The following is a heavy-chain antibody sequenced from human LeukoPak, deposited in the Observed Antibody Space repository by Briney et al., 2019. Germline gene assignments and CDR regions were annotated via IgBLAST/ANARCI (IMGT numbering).Heavy chain of an antibody. J-gene: IGHJ3*02. V-gene: IGHV3-23*01. CDR2: IFPSGGEI. CDR3: AKDIKVGDISGWIDAFDI. D-gene: IGHD6-19*01. Sequence: GGSLRLSCAASGFTFSTFAMIWVRQPPGKGLEWVSSIFPSGGEIHYADSVRGRFTISRDNSKNTLSLQMNSLRAEDTALYYCAKDIKVGDISGWIDAFDIWGQGTMVTVSS. CDR1: GFTFSTFA.